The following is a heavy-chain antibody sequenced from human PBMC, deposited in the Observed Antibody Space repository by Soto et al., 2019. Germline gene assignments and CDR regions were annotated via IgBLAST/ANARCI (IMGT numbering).Heavy chain of an antibody. CDR2: ITRDGYNK. CDR1: GFIFKNYA. J-gene: IGHJ4*02. D-gene: IGHD6-6*01. Sequence: QVQLVESGGGVVQPGRSLRLSCAGSGFIFKNYALNWVRQAPGKGLEWVASITRDGYNKYYADSVKGRFTISRDNSMDTLSLQMTALTIEDSSVYYCTKSSGGSSSVGMDYWGQGTRVTVSS. V-gene: IGHV3-30*04. CDR3: TKSSGGSSSVGMDY.